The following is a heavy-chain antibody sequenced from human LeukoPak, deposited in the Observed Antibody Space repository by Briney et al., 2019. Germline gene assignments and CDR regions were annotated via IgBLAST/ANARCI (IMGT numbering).Heavy chain of an antibody. J-gene: IGHJ3*02. CDR1: GSISSGSYY. CDR2: IYYSGST. D-gene: IGHD2-8*01. CDR3: ARDTNLRDSFDI. Sequence: SETLSLTCTVSGSISSGSYYWSWIRQPAGKGLEWIGYIYYSGSTNYNPSLKSRVTISVDTSKNQFSLKVTSVTAADTAVYYCARDTNLRDSFDIWGQGTMVTVSS. V-gene: IGHV4-61*10.